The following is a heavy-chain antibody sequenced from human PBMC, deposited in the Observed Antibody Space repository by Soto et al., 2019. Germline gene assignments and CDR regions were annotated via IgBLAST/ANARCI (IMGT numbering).Heavy chain of an antibody. Sequence: EVQLVESGGGLVQPGGSLRLSCAASGFTFSSYSMNWVRQAPGKGLEWVSYISSSSSTIYYADSVKGRFTISRDNAKNPPYLQMKSLRAEGTAVYYCARGWLRFLFGYWGQGTLVTVSS. CDR2: ISSSSSTI. CDR1: GFTFSSYS. V-gene: IGHV3-48*01. D-gene: IGHD5-12*01. CDR3: ARGWLRFLFGY. J-gene: IGHJ4*02.